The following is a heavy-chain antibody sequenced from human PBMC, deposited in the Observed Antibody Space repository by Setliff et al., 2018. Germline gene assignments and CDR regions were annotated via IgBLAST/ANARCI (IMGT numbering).Heavy chain of an antibody. Sequence: GASVKVSCKASGGTFKNYGISWVRQAPGQGLEWMGWISAYNDNTNYAQKVQGRVTMTTDRSTSTIYMELRSLRSDDTAMYYCARDAPYTNTWRYFDHWGQGTLVTVSS. D-gene: IGHD6-13*01. CDR3: ARDAPYTNTWRYFDH. CDR2: ISAYNDNT. CDR1: GGTFKNYG. V-gene: IGHV1-18*01. J-gene: IGHJ4*02.